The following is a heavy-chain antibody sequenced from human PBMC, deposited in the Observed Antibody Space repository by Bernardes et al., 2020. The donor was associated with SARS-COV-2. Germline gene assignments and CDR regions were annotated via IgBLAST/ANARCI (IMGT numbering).Heavy chain of an antibody. CDR1: GFIFSRNA. CDR3: AKCIQGSYAMDV. J-gene: IGHJ6*02. D-gene: IGHD5-18*01. V-gene: IGHV3-23*01. CDR2: ISGSGGST. Sequence: GGSLRLSCAASGFIFSRNAMTWVRQAPGKGLEWVSGISGSGGSTYYADSVKGRFTISRDNSNNTLYLEMNSLKADDTAIYFCAKCIQGSYAMDVWGQGTTVTASS.